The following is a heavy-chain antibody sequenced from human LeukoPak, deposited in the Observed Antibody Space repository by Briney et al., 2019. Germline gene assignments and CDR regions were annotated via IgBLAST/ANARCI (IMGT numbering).Heavy chain of an antibody. V-gene: IGHV3-7*01. J-gene: IGHJ4*02. CDR2: IKKDGNEK. Sequence: GRSLRLSCAASGFTFSSYWMSWVRQAPGKGLEWVANIKKDGNEKYYVDSVKGRFTISRDNAKNTLYLQMNSLRAEDTAVYYCARGGGYSYGSFDYWGQGTLVTVSS. CDR1: GFTFSSYW. D-gene: IGHD5-18*01. CDR3: ARGGGYSYGSFDY.